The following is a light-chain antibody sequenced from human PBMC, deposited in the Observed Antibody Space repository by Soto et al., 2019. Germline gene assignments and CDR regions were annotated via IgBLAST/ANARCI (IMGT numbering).Light chain of an antibody. CDR2: EVS. J-gene: IGLJ2*01. Sequence: QSALTQPASVSGSPGQSITISCTGTSSDVGGYNYVSWYQQQSGKAPKLMIHEVSNRPSGVSSRFSGSKSGNTASLTISGLQAEDEAVYHCAAWDDSLSGVVFGGGTKLTVL. CDR3: AAWDDSLSGVV. CDR1: SSDVGGYNY. V-gene: IGLV2-14*01.